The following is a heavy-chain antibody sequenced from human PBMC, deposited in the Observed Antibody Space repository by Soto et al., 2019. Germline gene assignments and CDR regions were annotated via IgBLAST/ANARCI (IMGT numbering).Heavy chain of an antibody. CDR1: GFTFSDYY. CDR3: AVYNSPGYIAY. Sequence: QVQLVESGGGLVKPGGSLRLSCAASGFTFSDYYMSWIRQAPGKWLEWLSYISPSGSAMYYADSVKGPFTISRDNAKNSLYLQMNSLRAEDSAVYYCAVYNSPGYIAYWGQGTLVTVSS. D-gene: IGHD3-22*01. V-gene: IGHV3-11*01. CDR2: ISPSGSAM. J-gene: IGHJ4*02.